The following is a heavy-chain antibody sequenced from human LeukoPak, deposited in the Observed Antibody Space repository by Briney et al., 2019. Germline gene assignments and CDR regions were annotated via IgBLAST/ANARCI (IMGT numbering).Heavy chain of an antibody. CDR3: ARGGGLDV. CDR2: INHNGSVN. Sequence: GGSLTLTLAASGFTFGSYWLNWPGRPPGRGLEWVASINHNGSVNYYVDSVKGRFTISRDNAKNSLYLQMSNLRAEDTAVYFCARGGGLDVWGQGATVTVSS. CDR1: GFTFGSYW. V-gene: IGHV3-7*03. J-gene: IGHJ6*02. D-gene: IGHD3-16*01.